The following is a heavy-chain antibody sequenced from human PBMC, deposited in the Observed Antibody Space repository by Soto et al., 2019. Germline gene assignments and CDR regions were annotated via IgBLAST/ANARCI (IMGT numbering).Heavy chain of an antibody. V-gene: IGHV4-59*08. CDR3: ARLIGDSWLDS. J-gene: IGHJ5*01. CDR1: GGSISTYY. CDR2: IFYSDNT. Sequence: SETLSLTCTVSGGSISTYYWSWIRQSPGKGLEWIGYIFYSDNTNYNPSLRSRITINADTSNNQLSLQLNSVTPDDTAVYYCARLIGDSWLDSWGQGTLVTVSS.